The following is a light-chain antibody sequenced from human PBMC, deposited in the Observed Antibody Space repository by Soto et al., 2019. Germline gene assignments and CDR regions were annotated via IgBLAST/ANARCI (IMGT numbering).Light chain of an antibody. J-gene: IGKJ2*01. CDR1: QSISVH. CDR3: QQSYITPYT. CDR2: AAS. Sequence: DIQMTQSPSSLSASVGDTVTITCRASQSISVHLNWYQQKPGKVPKLLIYAASNLQSGVPSRFSGSGSETYFALTISSLQPEDFATYYCQQSYITPYTFGQGTKLEIK. V-gene: IGKV1-39*01.